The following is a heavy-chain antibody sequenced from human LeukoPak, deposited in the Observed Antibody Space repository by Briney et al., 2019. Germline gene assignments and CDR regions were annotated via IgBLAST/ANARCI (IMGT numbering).Heavy chain of an antibody. CDR3: ARGRRGYCSGGSCYTGVSWFDP. CDR1: GGSVSSGNFY. J-gene: IGHJ5*02. CDR2: IYYSGST. Sequence: PSETLSLTCTVSGGSVSSGNFYWSWIRQPPGKGLEWIGYIYYSGSTNYNPSLKSRVTISVDTSKNQFSLKLSSVTAADTAVYYCARGRRGYCSGGSCYTGVSWFDPWGQGTLVAVSS. V-gene: IGHV4-61*01. D-gene: IGHD2-15*01.